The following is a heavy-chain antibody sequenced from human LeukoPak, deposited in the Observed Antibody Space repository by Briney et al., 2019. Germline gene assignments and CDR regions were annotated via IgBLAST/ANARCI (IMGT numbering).Heavy chain of an antibody. D-gene: IGHD6-6*01. CDR2: IYYTGDN. Sequence: SETLSLTCSVSGASISDSYWTWIRQPPGKTLEWIGYIYYTGDNDYNPSLKSRVTMSVDTSKSHLSLKLTSVTAADTAVYYCARFTARAREIDYWGQGILVTVSS. V-gene: IGHV4-59*08. CDR3: ARFTARAREIDY. CDR1: GASISDSY. J-gene: IGHJ4*02.